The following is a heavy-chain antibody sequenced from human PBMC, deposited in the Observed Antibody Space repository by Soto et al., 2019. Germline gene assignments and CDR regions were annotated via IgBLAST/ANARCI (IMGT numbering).Heavy chain of an antibody. CDR3: ARDLPYYDILTGYYGVGAFDI. V-gene: IGHV3-7*01. J-gene: IGHJ3*02. D-gene: IGHD3-9*01. Sequence: TGGSLRLSCAASGFTFSSYWMSWVRQAPGKGLEWVANIKQDGSEKYYVDSVKGRFTISRDNAKNSLYLQMNSLRAEDTAVYYCARDLPYYDILTGYYGVGAFDIWGQGTMVTVSS. CDR1: GFTFSSYW. CDR2: IKQDGSEK.